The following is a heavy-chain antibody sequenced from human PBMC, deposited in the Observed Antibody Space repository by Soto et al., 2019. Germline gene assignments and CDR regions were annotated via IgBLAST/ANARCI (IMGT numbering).Heavy chain of an antibody. D-gene: IGHD3-3*01. Sequence: PSETLSLTCAVYAGGFTGYYWSWNRQPPGRGLEWIGEINLMGSTNYNPSLKSRVTISADTSKNQFSLNMSSVTAANTAVYYCARGGRARAWIGYPNWFAPWGQGTLVTVSS. CDR2: INLMGST. CDR1: AGGFTGYY. J-gene: IGHJ5*02. CDR3: ARGGRARAWIGYPNWFAP. V-gene: IGHV4-34*01.